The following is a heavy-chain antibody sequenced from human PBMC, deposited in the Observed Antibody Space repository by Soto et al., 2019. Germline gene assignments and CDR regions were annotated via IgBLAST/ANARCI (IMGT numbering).Heavy chain of an antibody. D-gene: IGHD2-21*02. Sequence: ASVKVSCKASGYTFTSYYMHWVRQAPGQGLEWMGIINPSGGSTSYAQKFQGRVTMTRDTSTSTVYMELSSLRSEDTAVYYCASSVYCGGDCSYYYYGMDVWGQGTTVTVSS. CDR3: ASSVYCGGDCSYYYYGMDV. CDR2: INPSGGST. V-gene: IGHV1-46*01. CDR1: GYTFTSYY. J-gene: IGHJ6*02.